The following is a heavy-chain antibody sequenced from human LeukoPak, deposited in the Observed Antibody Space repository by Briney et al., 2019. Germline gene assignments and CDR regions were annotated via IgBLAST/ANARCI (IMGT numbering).Heavy chain of an antibody. CDR2: IIPIFGTA. CDR3: ASAVRGVIITSYYMDV. CDR1: GGTFSSYA. Sequence: SVKVSCKASGGTFSSYAISWVRQAPGQGLEWTGGIIPIFGTANYAQKFQGRVTITADESTSTAYMELSSLRSEDTAVYYCASAVRGVIITSYYMDVWGKGTTVTVSS. J-gene: IGHJ6*03. D-gene: IGHD3-10*01. V-gene: IGHV1-69*01.